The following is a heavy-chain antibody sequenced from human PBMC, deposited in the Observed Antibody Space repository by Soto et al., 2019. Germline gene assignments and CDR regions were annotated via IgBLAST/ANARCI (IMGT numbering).Heavy chain of an antibody. CDR1: AGFTFSSYA. Sequence: PGGSLRLSCAGSAGFTFSSYAMNWVRQAPGKGLEWVSAIAGGGTTTYYADSVKGRFTISRDNSKSTLFLHMKSLRAEDTAVYYCATWAGQPMCTIDVWGQGTTVTVSS. CDR3: ATWAGQPMCTIDV. D-gene: IGHD3-10*01. J-gene: IGHJ6*02. CDR2: IAGGGTTT. V-gene: IGHV3-23*01.